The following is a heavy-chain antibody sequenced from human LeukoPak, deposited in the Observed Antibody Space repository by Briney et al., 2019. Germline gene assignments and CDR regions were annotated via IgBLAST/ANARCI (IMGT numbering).Heavy chain of an antibody. J-gene: IGHJ6*02. Sequence: PGGSLRLSCAASGFTFSSYWMHWVRQAPGKGLVWVSRIRSDGSSTTYADSVKGRFTMSRDNAKNMLYLQMDSLRAEDTAVYYCARVEGVLQYYYGMDVWGQGTTVTVS. CDR3: ARVEGVLQYYYGMDV. V-gene: IGHV3-74*01. CDR1: GFTFSSYW. CDR2: IRSDGSST. D-gene: IGHD3-9*01.